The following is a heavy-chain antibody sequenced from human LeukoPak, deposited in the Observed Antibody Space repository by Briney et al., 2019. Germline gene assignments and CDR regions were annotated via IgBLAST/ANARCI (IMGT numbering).Heavy chain of an antibody. CDR1: GFTFSDSG. Sequence: GGSLRLSCAASGFTFSDSGMHWVRRAPGKGLEWLAFIRYDASYTYYADSVKGRFTISRDNAKNSLYLQMNSLRAEDTAVYYCARETHYDSSGYHNDYWGQGTLVTVSS. J-gene: IGHJ4*02. V-gene: IGHV3-30*02. CDR2: IRYDASYT. D-gene: IGHD3-22*01. CDR3: ARETHYDSSGYHNDY.